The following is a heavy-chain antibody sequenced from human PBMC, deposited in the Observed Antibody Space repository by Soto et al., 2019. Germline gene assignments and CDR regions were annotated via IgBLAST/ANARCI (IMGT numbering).Heavy chain of an antibody. CDR2: IWYDGSNK. J-gene: IGHJ6*02. Sequence: SCKASGYTFTSYYMHWVRQAPGKGLEWVAVIWYDGSNKYYADSVKGRFTISRDKSKNTLYLQMNSLRAEDTAVYYCARARNPYYDILTGYSRYYGMDVWGQGTTVTVSS. D-gene: IGHD3-9*01. CDR3: ARARNPYYDILTGYSRYYGMDV. CDR1: GYTFTSYY. V-gene: IGHV3-33*01.